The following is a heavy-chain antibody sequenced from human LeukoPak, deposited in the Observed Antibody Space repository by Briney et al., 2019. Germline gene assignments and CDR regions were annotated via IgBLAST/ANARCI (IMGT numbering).Heavy chain of an antibody. CDR2: IYHSGST. V-gene: IGHV4-38-2*01. Sequence: KPSETLSLTCAVSGYSISSGYYWGWIRQPPGKGLEWIGSIYHSGSTYYNPSLKSRVTISVDTSKNQFSLKLSSVTAADTAVYYCARRKNLVGATDYWGQGTLVTISS. J-gene: IGHJ4*02. D-gene: IGHD1-26*01. CDR3: ARRKNLVGATDY. CDR1: GYSISSGYY.